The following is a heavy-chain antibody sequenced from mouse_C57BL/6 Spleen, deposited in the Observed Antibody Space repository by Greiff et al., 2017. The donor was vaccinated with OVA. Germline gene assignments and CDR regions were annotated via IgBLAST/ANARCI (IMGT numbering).Heavy chain of an antibody. V-gene: IGHV2-2*01. CDR3: ARRGYDYEYYAMDY. CDR2: IWSGGST. D-gene: IGHD2-4*01. Sequence: VQLQQSGPGLVQPSQSLSITCTVSGFSLTSYGVHWVRQSPGKGLAWLGVIWSGGSTDYNAAFISRLSISKDNSKSQVFFKMNSLQADDTAIYYCARRGYDYEYYAMDYWGQGTSVTVSS. CDR1: GFSLTSYG. J-gene: IGHJ4*01.